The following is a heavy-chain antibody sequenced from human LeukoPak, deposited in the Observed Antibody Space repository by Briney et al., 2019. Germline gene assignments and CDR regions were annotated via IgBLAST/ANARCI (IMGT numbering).Heavy chain of an antibody. Sequence: ASVKVSCKASGYTFTSYGISWVRQAPGQGLEWMGWISAYNGNTNYAQKLQGRVTMTTDTSTSTAYMELRSLRSDDTAVYYCARVMITFGGVIVGVLDYWGQGTLVTVSS. D-gene: IGHD3-16*02. J-gene: IGHJ4*02. CDR1: GYTFTSYG. CDR2: ISAYNGNT. V-gene: IGHV1-18*01. CDR3: ARVMITFGGVIVGVLDY.